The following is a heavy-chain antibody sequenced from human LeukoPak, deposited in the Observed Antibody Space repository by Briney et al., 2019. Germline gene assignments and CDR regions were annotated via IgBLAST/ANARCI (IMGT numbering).Heavy chain of an antibody. D-gene: IGHD2-2*01. CDR3: ARFRLGYCSSTSCPMDY. CDR2: IIPIFGTA. V-gene: IGHV1-69*01. Sequence: ASVKVSCKASGGTFSGYAISWVRQAPGQGLEWMGGIIPIFGTANYAQKFQGRVTITADESTSTAYMELSSLRSEDTAVYYCARFRLGYCSSTSCPMDYWGQGTLVTVSS. CDR1: GGTFSGYA. J-gene: IGHJ4*02.